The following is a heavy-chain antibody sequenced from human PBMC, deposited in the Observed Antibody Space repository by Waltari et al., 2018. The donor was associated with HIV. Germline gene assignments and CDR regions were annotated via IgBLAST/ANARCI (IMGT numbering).Heavy chain of an antibody. CDR2: ISYDGSNK. V-gene: IGHV3-30*07. D-gene: IGHD2-8*01. J-gene: IGHJ4*02. CDR3: ARDRSSPTDPLGFCTN. Sequence: QVQLVESGGGVVQPGRSLRLSCAASGFTFSSYAMHWVRQAPGKGLEWVAVISYDGSNKYYADSVKGRFTISRDNAKNSLYLQMNSLRVEDTAVYYCARDRSSPTDPLGFCTNWGQGTLVTVSS. CDR1: GFTFSSYA.